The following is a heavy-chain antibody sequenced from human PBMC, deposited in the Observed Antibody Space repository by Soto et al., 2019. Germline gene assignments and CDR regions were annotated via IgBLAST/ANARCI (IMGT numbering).Heavy chain of an antibody. D-gene: IGHD6-13*01. CDR3: ARDYIAAAGRRGYYYGMDV. CDR2: IYYSGST. V-gene: IGHV4-59*12. J-gene: IGHJ6*02. Sequence: PSETLSLTCTVSGGSIGSYYWSWVRQPPGKGLEWIGYIYYSGSTNYNPSLKSRVTLSVDTSKNQFSLKLSSVTAADTAVYYCARDYIAAAGRRGYYYGMDVWGQGTTVTVSS. CDR1: GGSIGSYY.